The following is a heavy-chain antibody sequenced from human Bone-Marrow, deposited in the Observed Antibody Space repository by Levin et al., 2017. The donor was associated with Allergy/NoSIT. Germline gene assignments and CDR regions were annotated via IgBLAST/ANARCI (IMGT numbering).Heavy chain of an antibody. CDR1: GFTFSSYA. CDR3: ATGTIFGVVIIEHAFDI. Sequence: GESLKISCAASGFTFSSYAMSWVRQAPGKGLEWVSAISGSGGSTYYADSVKGRFTISRDNSKNTLYLQMNSLRAEDTAVYYCATGTIFGVVIIEHAFDIWGQGTMVTVSS. J-gene: IGHJ3*02. CDR2: ISGSGGST. V-gene: IGHV3-23*01. D-gene: IGHD3-3*01.